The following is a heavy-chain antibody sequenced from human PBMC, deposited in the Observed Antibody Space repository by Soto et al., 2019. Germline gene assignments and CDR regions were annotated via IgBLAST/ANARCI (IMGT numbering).Heavy chain of an antibody. V-gene: IGHV3-33*01. CDR3: VRGQAVSGTGYNYYGLDV. D-gene: IGHD6-19*01. CDR2: IWFDGSHK. Sequence: QVQLVESGGGVVQPGTSVRLTCAASGFTFSEYGMHWVRQAPGKGLEWMAVIWFDGSHKFYSDSVKGRLTISRDNAKNTFNLEVNDLRPEDTAVYHCVRGQAVSGTGYNYYGLDVWGQGTTVTVSS. J-gene: IGHJ6*02. CDR1: GFTFSEYG.